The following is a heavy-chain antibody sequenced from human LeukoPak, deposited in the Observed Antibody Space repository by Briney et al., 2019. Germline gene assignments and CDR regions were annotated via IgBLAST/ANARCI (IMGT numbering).Heavy chain of an antibody. V-gene: IGHV3-30*01. CDR2: ISYDGSNK. J-gene: IGHJ4*02. CDR1: AFTYSSYA. Sequence: GGSLRLSCAASAFTYSSYAMHWVRQAPGKGLEWVAFISYDGSNKYYADSVKGRFTISRDNSKNTLYLQMNNLRAEDTAVYYCARDPVGLRFLEWFPGVGYFDYWGQGTLVTVSS. D-gene: IGHD3-3*01. CDR3: ARDPVGLRFLEWFPGVGYFDY.